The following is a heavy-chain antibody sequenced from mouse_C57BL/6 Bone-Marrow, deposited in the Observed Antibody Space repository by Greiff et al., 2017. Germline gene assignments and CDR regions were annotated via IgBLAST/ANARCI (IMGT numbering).Heavy chain of an antibody. CDR1: GYTFTSYG. J-gene: IGHJ2*01. D-gene: IGHD1-1*01. CDR2: IYPRSGNT. CDR3: ARSYYGGSDFDY. V-gene: IGHV1-81*01. Sequence: QVQLQQSGAELARPGASVKLSCKASGYTFTSYGISWVKQRPGQGLGWIGEIYPRSGNTYYNEKFKGKATLTADKSSSTAYMELRSLTSEDSAVYCCARSYYGGSDFDYWGQGTTLTVSS.